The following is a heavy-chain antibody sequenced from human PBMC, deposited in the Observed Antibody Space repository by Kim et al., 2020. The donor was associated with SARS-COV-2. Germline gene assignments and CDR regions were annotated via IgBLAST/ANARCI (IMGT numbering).Heavy chain of an antibody. D-gene: IGHD3-3*01. Sequence: ASVKVSCKASGYTFTSYDINWVRQATGQGLEWMGWMNPNSGDTGYAQKFQGRVTMTRDTSITTAYMELSTLRSDDTAVYYFVRGPPTKLRFFEWPWDYWG. CDR2: MNPNSGDT. V-gene: IGHV1-8*01. J-gene: IGHJ4*01. CDR3: VRGPPTKLRFFEWPWDY. CDR1: GYTFTSYD.